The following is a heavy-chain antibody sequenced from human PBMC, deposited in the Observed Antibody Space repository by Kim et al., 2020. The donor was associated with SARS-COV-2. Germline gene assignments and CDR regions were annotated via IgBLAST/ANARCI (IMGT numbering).Heavy chain of an antibody. CDR1: GYTLTELS. D-gene: IGHD6-19*01. Sequence: ASVKVSCKVSGYTLTELSMHWVRQAPGKGLEWMGGFDPEDGETIYAQKFQGRVTMTEDTSTDTAYMGLSNLRSEDTAVYYCATAPAVAGRLGWFYPWGQGTLVTVSS. CDR3: ATAPAVAGRLGWFYP. CDR2: FDPEDGET. V-gene: IGHV1-24*01. J-gene: IGHJ5*02.